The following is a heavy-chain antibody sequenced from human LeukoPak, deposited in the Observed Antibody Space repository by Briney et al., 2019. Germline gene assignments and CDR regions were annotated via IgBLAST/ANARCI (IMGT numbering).Heavy chain of an antibody. CDR2: INHNGST. D-gene: IGHD3-3*01. Sequence: SETLSLTCAVYGGSFSGYYWSWIRQPPGKGLEWIGEINHNGSTNYNPSLKSRVTISVDTSKNQFSLKLSSVTAADTAVYYCARGAAITIFGVVTSTRFDYWGQGTLVTVSS. CDR1: GGSFSGYY. V-gene: IGHV4-34*01. CDR3: ARGAAITIFGVVTSTRFDY. J-gene: IGHJ4*02.